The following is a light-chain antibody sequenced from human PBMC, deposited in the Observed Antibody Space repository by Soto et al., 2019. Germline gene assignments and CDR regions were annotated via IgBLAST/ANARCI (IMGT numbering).Light chain of an antibody. Sequence: QSALTQPASVSGSPGQSITISCTGTSSDVGGYNYVAWYQQNPGKAPKLMIYEVNNRPSGVSHRFSGSKSGNTASLTISGLRAEDEADYYCSSYTSSSTLVFGGGTKLTVL. CDR2: EVN. CDR1: SSDVGGYNY. CDR3: SSYTSSSTLV. J-gene: IGLJ3*02. V-gene: IGLV2-14*01.